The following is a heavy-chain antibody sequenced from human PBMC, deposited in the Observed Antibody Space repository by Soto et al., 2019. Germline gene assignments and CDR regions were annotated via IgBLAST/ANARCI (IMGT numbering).Heavy chain of an antibody. D-gene: IGHD5-18*01. CDR1: GYSFTGNS. CDR3: VRADSLHLWPRTYNYYGMDV. J-gene: IGHJ6*02. CDR2: INPNNGGT. Sequence: ASLKVSCKASGYSFTGNSMHWVRQAPGQGLEWMGWINPNNGGTNYAQRFRGWVTMTRDTSVSTAYMDLNRLKSDDTAVYYCVRADSLHLWPRTYNYYGMDVWGQGTTVTVSS. V-gene: IGHV1-2*04.